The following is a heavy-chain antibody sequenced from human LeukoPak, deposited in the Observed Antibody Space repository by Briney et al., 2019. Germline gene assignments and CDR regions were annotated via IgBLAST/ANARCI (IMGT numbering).Heavy chain of an antibody. V-gene: IGHV4-59*01. Sequence: SETLSLTCTVSVGSISNYYWSWIRQPPGKGLEWIGYIYYSGSTNYNPSLESRVTISVDTSKNQFSLKLSSVTAADTAVYYCARGGGYGDSQNRIGAFDIWCQGTMVTVSS. CDR2: IYYSGST. D-gene: IGHD4-17*01. CDR1: VGSISNYY. CDR3: ARGGGYGDSQNRIGAFDI. J-gene: IGHJ3*02.